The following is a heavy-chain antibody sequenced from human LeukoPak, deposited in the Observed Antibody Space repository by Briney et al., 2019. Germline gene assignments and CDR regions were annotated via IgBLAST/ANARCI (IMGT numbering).Heavy chain of an antibody. Sequence: GGSLRLSCAASGFTFSTYAMSWVRQAPGKGQEWVSAISGSGGRTYYADSVKGRFTISRDNPKNTLYLQMNSLRAEDTAVYYCAKEKESSGYFDYWGQGTLVTVSS. V-gene: IGHV3-23*01. D-gene: IGHD3-10*01. CDR2: ISGSGGRT. CDR1: GFTFSTYA. CDR3: AKEKESSGYFDY. J-gene: IGHJ4*02.